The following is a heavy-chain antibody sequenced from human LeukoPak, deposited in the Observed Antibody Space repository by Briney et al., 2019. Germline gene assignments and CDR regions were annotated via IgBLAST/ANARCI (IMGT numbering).Heavy chain of an antibody. J-gene: IGHJ6*03. CDR1: GDSISTSNSY. V-gene: IGHV4-39*07. CDR3: ARATLGYYYMDV. D-gene: IGHD3-16*01. CDR2: IYYSGNT. Sequence: SETLSLTCTVSGDSISTSNSYWGWIRQPPGKGLEWIGSIYYSGNTYYNASLKSRVTISVDTSKNQFSLKLSSVTAADTAVYYCARATLGYYYMDVWGKGTTVTISS.